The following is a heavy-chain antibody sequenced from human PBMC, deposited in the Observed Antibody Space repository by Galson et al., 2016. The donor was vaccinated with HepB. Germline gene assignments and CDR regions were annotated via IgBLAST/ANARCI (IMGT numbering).Heavy chain of an antibody. V-gene: IGHV3-23*01. Sequence: SLRLSCAASGFTFSHYAMSWVRQAPGKGLEWVSGISSSGGSTYYADSVEGRFTMCRDNSKNTLYLQMNSRSAEDTAVYYCATRPQAQGEPLPSAMRCFDFWGQGTLVTVSS. J-gene: IGHJ4*02. CDR1: GFTFSHYA. CDR2: ISSSGGST. D-gene: IGHD1-26*01. CDR3: ATRPQAQGEPLPSAMRCFDF.